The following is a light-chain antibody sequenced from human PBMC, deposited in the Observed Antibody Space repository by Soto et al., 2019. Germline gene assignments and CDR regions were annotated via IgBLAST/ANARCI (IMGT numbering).Light chain of an antibody. J-gene: IGKJ2*01. V-gene: IGKV3-20*01. Sequence: EIVLTQSPGTLSLSPGERATLSCRARQSFSTRYLAWYQQKPGQAPRLLIYGASSRATGIPDRFSGSGSGTDFTLTISRLEPEDFAAYYCQQYGTSPYTFGQGTKLEIK. CDR3: QQYGTSPYT. CDR1: QSFSTRY. CDR2: GAS.